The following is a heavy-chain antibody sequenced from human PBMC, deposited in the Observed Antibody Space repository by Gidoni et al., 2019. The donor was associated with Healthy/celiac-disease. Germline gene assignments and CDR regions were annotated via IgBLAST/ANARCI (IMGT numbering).Heavy chain of an antibody. V-gene: IGHV4-59*08. CDR2: IYYSGST. J-gene: IGHJ5*02. D-gene: IGHD2-21*02. Sequence: QVQLQESGPGLVKPSETLSLTCTVSGGSISSYYWSWIRQPPGKGLEWIGYIYYSGSTNYNPSLKSRVTISVDTSKNQFSLKLSSVTAADTAVYYCARLNSAAILFDPWGQGTLVTVSS. CDR1: GGSISSYY. CDR3: ARLNSAAILFDP.